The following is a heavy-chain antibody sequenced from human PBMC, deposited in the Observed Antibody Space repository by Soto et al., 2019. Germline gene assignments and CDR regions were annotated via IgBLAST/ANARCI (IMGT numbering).Heavy chain of an antibody. D-gene: IGHD4-4*01. V-gene: IGHV3-11*06. Sequence: GGSLRLSCAASGFTFSDYYMSWIRQAPGKGLEWVSYISSSSSYTNYADSVKGRFTISRDNAKNSLYLQMNSLRAEDTAVYYCARVFGRIYSNYRSGVPNHFDYWGQGTLVTVSS. CDR2: ISSSSSYT. CDR1: GFTFSDYY. CDR3: ARVFGRIYSNYRSGVPNHFDY. J-gene: IGHJ4*02.